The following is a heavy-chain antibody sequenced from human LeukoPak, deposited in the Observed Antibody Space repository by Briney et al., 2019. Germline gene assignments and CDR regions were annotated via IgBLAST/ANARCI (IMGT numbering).Heavy chain of an antibody. D-gene: IGHD2-2*01. CDR2: IYYSGST. CDR3: ARHSIVVVPAAAFDY. V-gene: IGHV4-39*01. Sequence: SETLSLTCTVSGGSISSGSYYWGWIRQPPGKGLEWIGSIYYSGSTYYNPSLKSRVTISVDTSKNQFSLKLSSVTAAVTAVYYCARHSIVVVPAAAFDYWGQGTLVTVSS. CDR1: GGSISSGSYY. J-gene: IGHJ4*02.